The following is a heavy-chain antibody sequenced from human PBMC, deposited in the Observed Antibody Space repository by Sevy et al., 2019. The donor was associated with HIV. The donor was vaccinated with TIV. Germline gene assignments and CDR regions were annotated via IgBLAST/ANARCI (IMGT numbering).Heavy chain of an antibody. CDR3: SRDGGTMTTLGAFDI. V-gene: IGHV4-30-2*01. CDR2: IYHSGNT. Sequence: SETLSLTCAVSGGSIRSGVYSWNWIRQPPGKGLEWIGYIYHSGNTYYNPSLKGRVTISIDTSKNQFSLKMSSVTAADTAIYYCSRDGGTMTTLGAFDIWGQGAMVTVSS. D-gene: IGHD4-17*01. CDR1: GGSIRSGVYS. J-gene: IGHJ3*02.